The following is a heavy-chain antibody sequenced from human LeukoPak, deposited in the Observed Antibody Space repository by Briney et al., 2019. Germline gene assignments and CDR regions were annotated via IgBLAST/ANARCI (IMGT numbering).Heavy chain of an antibody. CDR1: GFTFSTYA. V-gene: IGHV3-21*01. Sequence: PGGPLRLSCAASGFTFSTYAINWVRQAPGKGREWVSSISTMSNYIFYGDSVKGRFTISRDNAKNSVYLQMNSLRPEDTAVYYCSRDRLGGLDLWGQGTLVTVYS. J-gene: IGHJ5*02. CDR2: ISTMSNYI. CDR3: SRDRLGGLDL. D-gene: IGHD5-12*01.